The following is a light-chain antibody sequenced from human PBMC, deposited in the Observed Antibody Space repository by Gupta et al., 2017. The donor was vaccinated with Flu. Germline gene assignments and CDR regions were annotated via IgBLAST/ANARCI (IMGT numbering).Light chain of an antibody. V-gene: IGKV1-39*01. CDR1: QSISSY. J-gene: IGKJ1*01. Sequence: DIQITPSPSSLSASVGDRVTITCRASQSISSYVEWYQQKPGKGPKLLIYAASSWESGVPSRFSGSGSGTDFTLTISRLQPEDFATYYCQQSDSTPPTFGQGTKVEIK. CDR3: QQSDSTPPT. CDR2: AAS.